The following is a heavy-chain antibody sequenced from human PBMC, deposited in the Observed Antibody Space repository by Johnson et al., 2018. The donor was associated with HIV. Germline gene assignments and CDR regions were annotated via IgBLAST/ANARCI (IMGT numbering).Heavy chain of an antibody. J-gene: IGHJ3*02. V-gene: IGHV3-7*02. D-gene: IGHD1-26*01. CDR2: IKEDGSDE. CDR1: GFPFFNYW. Sequence: VQLVESGGGLVQPGESLRLSCAASGFPFFNYWMSWVRQAPGKGLEWVANIKEDGSDEYYVDSLEGRFTISRDNTKNSLYLQMNSLRAEDTAVYYCARYSGSYLPDAFDIWGQGTMVTVSS. CDR3: ARYSGSYLPDAFDI.